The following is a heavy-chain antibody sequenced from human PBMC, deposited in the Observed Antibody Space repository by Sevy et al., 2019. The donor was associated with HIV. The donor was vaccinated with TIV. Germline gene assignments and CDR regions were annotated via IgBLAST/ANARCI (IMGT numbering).Heavy chain of an antibody. CDR1: GFTFSSYG. CDR2: IANDGSNK. D-gene: IGHD3-22*01. Sequence: GGSLRLSCATSGFTFSSYGMHWVRQAPGKGLEWVAFIANDGSNKYYADSLKGRFNISKDNAKKTLQMQMNSLRPENTAVYYCAKGSDSSGYYHYDGMDVWGQGTTVTVSS. V-gene: IGHV3-30*18. CDR3: AKGSDSSGYYHYDGMDV. J-gene: IGHJ6*02.